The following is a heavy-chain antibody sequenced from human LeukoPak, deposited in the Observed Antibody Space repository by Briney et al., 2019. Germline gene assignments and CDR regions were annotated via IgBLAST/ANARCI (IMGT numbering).Heavy chain of an antibody. CDR3: ARDDDIGGYYLAC. CDR1: GFTFNTYG. D-gene: IGHD3-22*01. CDR2: IWYDGSNK. J-gene: IGHJ4*02. Sequence: HSGRSLRLSCAGSGFTFNTYGMHWVRQAPGKGLEWVALIWYDGSNKYYADSVKGRFTISRDNSKNTLYLQMNSLRAEDTAVYYCARDDDIGGYYLACGGQGTLVTVSS. V-gene: IGHV3-33*01.